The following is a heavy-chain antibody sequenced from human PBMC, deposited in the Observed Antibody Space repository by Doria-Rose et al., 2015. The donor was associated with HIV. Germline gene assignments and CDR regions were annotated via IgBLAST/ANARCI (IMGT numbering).Heavy chain of an antibody. CDR1: GVSLSSPGMG. J-gene: IGHJ4*02. D-gene: IGHD6-13*01. CDR3: ARIKSSRWYHKYYFDF. V-gene: IGHV2-26*01. CDR2: IFSDGER. Sequence: SGPVLVKPTETLTLTCTVSGVSLSSPGMGVSWIRQPPGKALEWLANIFSDGERSYITSLKSRLTISRGTSKSQVVLTMTDMDPVDTATYYCARIKSSRWYHKYYFDFWGQGTLVIVSA.